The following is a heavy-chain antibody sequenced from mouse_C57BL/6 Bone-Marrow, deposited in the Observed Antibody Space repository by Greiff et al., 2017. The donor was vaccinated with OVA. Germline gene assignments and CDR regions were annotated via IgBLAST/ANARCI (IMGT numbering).Heavy chain of an antibody. Sequence: QVQLQQPGAELVKPGASVKLSCKASGYTFTSYWMQWVKQRPGQGLEWIGEIDPSDSYTNYNQKFKGKATLTVDTSSSTAYMQLSSLTSEDSAVYYCARTSPTDDWGQGTTLTVSS. V-gene: IGHV1-50*01. CDR3: ARTSPTDD. CDR1: GYTFTSYW. J-gene: IGHJ2*01. CDR2: IDPSDSYT. D-gene: IGHD6-1*01.